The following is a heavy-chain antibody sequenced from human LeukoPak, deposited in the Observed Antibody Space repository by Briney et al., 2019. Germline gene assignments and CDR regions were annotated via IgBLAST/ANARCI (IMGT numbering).Heavy chain of an antibody. Sequence: PGGSLRLSCAASGLTFYDYAMHWVRHAPGKGLEWVSGITWNSGSIAYADSVKGRFTISRDNAKNSLYLQVNSLRSEDTALYYCAAGAGITRYWGQGTLVTVSS. J-gene: IGHJ4*02. CDR3: AAGAGITRY. CDR1: GLTFYDYA. V-gene: IGHV3-9*01. D-gene: IGHD3-10*01. CDR2: ITWNSGSI.